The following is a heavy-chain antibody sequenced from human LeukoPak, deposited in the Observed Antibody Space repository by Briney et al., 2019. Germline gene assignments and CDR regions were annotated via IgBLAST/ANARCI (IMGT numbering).Heavy chain of an antibody. CDR1: GFTFSSYS. Sequence: GGSLRLSCAASGFTFSSYSMNWVRQAPGKGLEWVSSISSSSSYIYYADSVKGRFTISRDNAKNSLYLQMNSLRAEDTAVYYCAREGDTVATISYFDYWGQGTLVTVSS. V-gene: IGHV3-21*01. D-gene: IGHD5-12*01. CDR3: AREGDTVATISYFDY. CDR2: ISSSSSYI. J-gene: IGHJ4*02.